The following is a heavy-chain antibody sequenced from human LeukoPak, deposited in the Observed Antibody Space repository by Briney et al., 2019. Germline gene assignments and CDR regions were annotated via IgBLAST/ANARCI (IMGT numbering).Heavy chain of an antibody. CDR3: AREAVVVPANWFDP. V-gene: IGHV3-74*01. CDR2: INSDGSST. D-gene: IGHD2-2*01. CDR1: GLTFSSYW. J-gene: IGHJ5*02. Sequence: PGGPLRLSCAASGLTFSSYWMHGVRQAPGKGRVGVSRINSDGSSTSYADSVKGRFTISRENAKDTLYLQMNSLRAEDTAVYYCAREAVVVPANWFDPWGQGTLVTVSS.